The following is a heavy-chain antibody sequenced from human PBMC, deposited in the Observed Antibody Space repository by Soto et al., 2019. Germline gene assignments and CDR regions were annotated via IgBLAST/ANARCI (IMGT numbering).Heavy chain of an antibody. D-gene: IGHD3-3*01. Sequence: QVQLVQSGAEVKKPGSSVKGSCKASGDTFSSYAIRWVRQAPGQGLRGMGGMIPIFGTANYAQKFQGRVTITADESTSTAYMELSSLRSEDTAVYYCARAPSITIFGVVTSYNWFDPWGQGTLVTVSS. CDR1: GDTFSSYA. V-gene: IGHV1-69*12. CDR3: ARAPSITIFGVVTSYNWFDP. J-gene: IGHJ5*02. CDR2: MIPIFGTA.